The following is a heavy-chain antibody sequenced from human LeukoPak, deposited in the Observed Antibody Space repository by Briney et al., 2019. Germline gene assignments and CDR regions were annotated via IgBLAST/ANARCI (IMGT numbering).Heavy chain of an antibody. J-gene: IGHJ4*02. CDR2: ISSSGSTI. CDR1: GFTFIIYE. CDR3: ARRYCSSTSCLLDY. V-gene: IGHV3-48*03. Sequence: GGSLRLSCAASGFTFIIYEMNGGPQAPGKGLEWLSYISSSGSTIYYAASVKGRFTISRDNAKNSLYLQMNSLRAEDTAVYYCARRYCSSTSCLLDYWGQGTLVTVSS. D-gene: IGHD2-2*01.